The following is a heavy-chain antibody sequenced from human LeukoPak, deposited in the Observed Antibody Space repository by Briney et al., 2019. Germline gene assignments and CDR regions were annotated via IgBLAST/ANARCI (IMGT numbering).Heavy chain of an antibody. CDR1: GGSISSGGYS. D-gene: IGHD3-16*02. J-gene: IGHJ4*02. CDR2: IYHSGST. CDR3: ARVRGDYVWGSYRYTGYFDY. Sequence: SETLSLTCAVSGGSISSGGYSWSWIRQPPGKGLEWIGYIYHSGSTYYNPSLKSRVTISVDTSKNQFSLKLSSVTAADTAVYYCARVRGDYVWGSYRYTGYFDYWGQGTLVTVSS. V-gene: IGHV4-30-2*01.